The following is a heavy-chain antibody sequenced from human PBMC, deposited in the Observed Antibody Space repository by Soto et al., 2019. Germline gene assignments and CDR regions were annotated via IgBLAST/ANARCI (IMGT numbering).Heavy chain of an antibody. J-gene: IGHJ4*02. Sequence: QVQLVQSGSEVKEPGSSVKISCKTSQDTFSIYTLSWVRQAPGQGLVWMGRVLPFLDVTTYSQRFQGRVTITADRSTASAYMELSSLTFEDTAVYYCGRDMKNRHCPNFDSWGPGTLVTVSS. CDR3: GRDMKNRHCPNFDS. CDR2: VLPFLDVT. CDR1: QDTFSIYT. V-gene: IGHV1-69*02.